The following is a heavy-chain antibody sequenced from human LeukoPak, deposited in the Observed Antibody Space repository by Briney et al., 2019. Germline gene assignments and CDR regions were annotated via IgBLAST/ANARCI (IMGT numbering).Heavy chain of an antibody. J-gene: IGHJ4*02. Sequence: GGSLRLSCAASGFTFSSYSMNWVRQAPAKGLEWVSYVSSSRSTIYYAASVKGRFTISRDNAKNSLYLQMNSLRAEDTAVYFCARESAYDILTGIDYWSQGTLVTVSS. CDR2: VSSSRSTI. CDR3: ARESAYDILTGIDY. D-gene: IGHD3-9*01. V-gene: IGHV3-48*01. CDR1: GFTFSSYS.